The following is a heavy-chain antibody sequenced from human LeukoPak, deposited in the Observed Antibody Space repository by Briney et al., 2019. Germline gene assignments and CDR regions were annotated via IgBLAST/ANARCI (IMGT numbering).Heavy chain of an antibody. Sequence: PSETLSLTCTVSGVSSNTNFWSWIRQSPGKGLEWIGYVYYNGITNYNPSLKSRVSISLDTSKSQFSLRLNSVSAAGTAVYYCASQLGGTTFHWGQGILVTVSS. V-gene: IGHV4-59*01. CDR2: VYYNGIT. J-gene: IGHJ4*02. CDR3: ASQLGGTTFH. D-gene: IGHD1/OR15-1a*01. CDR1: GVSSNTNF.